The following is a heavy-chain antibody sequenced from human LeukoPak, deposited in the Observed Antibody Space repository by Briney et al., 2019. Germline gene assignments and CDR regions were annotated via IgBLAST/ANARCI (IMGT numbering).Heavy chain of an antibody. J-gene: IGHJ3*02. D-gene: IGHD3-10*01. CDR3: ARVGIYYYGSGALDAFDI. CDR2: ISHSGST. CDR1: GGSISSSNW. Sequence: PSETLSLTCDVSGGSISSSNWWGWVRQPPGKGLEWIGEISHSGSTNYNPSLKSRVTISVDKSENQFSLKMSSVTAADTAVYYCARVGIYYYGSGALDAFDIWGQGTMVAVSS. V-gene: IGHV4-4*02.